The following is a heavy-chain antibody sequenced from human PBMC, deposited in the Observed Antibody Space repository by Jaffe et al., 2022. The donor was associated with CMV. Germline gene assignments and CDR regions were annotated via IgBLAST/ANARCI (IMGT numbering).Heavy chain of an antibody. V-gene: IGHV1-3*01. D-gene: IGHD2-15*01. CDR2: INAGNGNT. Sequence: QVQLVQSGAEVKKPGASVKVSCKASGYTFTSYAMHWVRQAPGQRLEWMGWINAGNGNTKYSQKFQGRVTITRDTSASTAYMELSSLRSEDTAVYYCARGWRALPIRVRDWFDPWGQGTLVTVSS. CDR3: ARGWRALPIRVRDWFDP. J-gene: IGHJ5*02. CDR1: GYTFTSYA.